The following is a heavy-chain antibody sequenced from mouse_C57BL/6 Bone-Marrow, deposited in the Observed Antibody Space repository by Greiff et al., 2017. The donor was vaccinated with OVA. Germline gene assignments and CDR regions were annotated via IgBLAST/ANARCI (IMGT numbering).Heavy chain of an antibody. Sequence: EVMLVESGGGLVQPGGSLSLSCAASGFTFTDYYMSWVRQPPGKALEWLGFIRNKANGYTTEYSASVKGRFTISRDNSQSILYLQMNALRAEDSATYYCARWGGSSSYYFDYWGQGTTLTVSS. CDR3: ARWGGSSSYYFDY. CDR2: IRNKANGYTT. D-gene: IGHD1-1*01. V-gene: IGHV7-3*01. CDR1: GFTFTDYY. J-gene: IGHJ2*01.